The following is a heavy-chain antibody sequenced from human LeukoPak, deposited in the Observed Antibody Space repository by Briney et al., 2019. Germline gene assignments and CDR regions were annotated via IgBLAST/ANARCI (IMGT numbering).Heavy chain of an antibody. CDR2: IYYSGST. J-gene: IGHJ4*02. D-gene: IGHD2-2*01. CDR3: ARARKYQLLEFDY. CDR1: GGSISSSSYY. V-gene: IGHV4-30-4*08. Sequence: SETLSLTCTVSGGSISSSSYYWDWIRQPPGKGLEWIGYIYYSGSTYYNPSLKSRVTISVDTSKNQFSLKLSSVTAADTAVYYCARARKYQLLEFDYWGQGTLVTVSS.